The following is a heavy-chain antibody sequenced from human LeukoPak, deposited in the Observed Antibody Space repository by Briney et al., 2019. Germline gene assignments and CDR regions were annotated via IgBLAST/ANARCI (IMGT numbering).Heavy chain of an antibody. CDR2: IYPGDSDT. D-gene: IGHD2-21*02. Sequence: GESLKISCKTSGYSFGDYWIGWVRQMPGKGLEWMGMIYPGDSDTRYSPSFQGHVTISVDKSITTAYLQWSSLKASDTAMYYCVRNARHVVVVTAIGAFDTWGQGTVVTVSS. CDR1: GYSFGDYW. CDR3: VRNARHVVVVTAIGAFDT. J-gene: IGHJ3*02. V-gene: IGHV5-51*01.